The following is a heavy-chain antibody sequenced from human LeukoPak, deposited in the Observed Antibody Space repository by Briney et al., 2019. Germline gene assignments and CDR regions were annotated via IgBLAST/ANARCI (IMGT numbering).Heavy chain of an antibody. D-gene: IGHD6-13*01. Sequence: GESLDSSVKRPGYTFVTYKRGWVRQMPGKGLEWMGIIYPGDSDPRYSPSFQGQVTISDDKSICIAYLQWSSLKASDSAMYYCVRHGLGSSWCGLDLWRRGTLVTVSS. CDR3: VRHGLGSSWCGLDL. CDR2: IYPGDSDP. CDR1: GYTFVTYK. J-gene: IGHJ4*02. V-gene: IGHV5-51*01.